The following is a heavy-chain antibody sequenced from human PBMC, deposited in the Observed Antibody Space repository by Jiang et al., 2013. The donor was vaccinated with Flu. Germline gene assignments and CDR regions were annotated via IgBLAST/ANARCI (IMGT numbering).Heavy chain of an antibody. J-gene: IGHJ3*02. V-gene: IGHV1-69*04. CDR2: IIPVLDIT. CDR1: GGTFSTYR. Sequence: SGAEVKKPGSSVKVSCKASGGTFSTYRLTWVRQAPGQGLEWLGRIIPVLDITDSAQKFQGRVTLSADKSTSTAYMEVTDLTSEDTAIYYCALDSNAYYACDIWGQGTMVSVSS. CDR3: ALDSNAYYACDI. D-gene: IGHD3-22*01.